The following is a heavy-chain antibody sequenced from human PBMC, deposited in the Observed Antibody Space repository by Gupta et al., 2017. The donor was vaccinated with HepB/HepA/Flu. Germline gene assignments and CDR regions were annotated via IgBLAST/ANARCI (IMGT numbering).Heavy chain of an antibody. CDR3: ARILLDEVGARHDY. CDR1: GFSLSNARMG. CDR2: IFSNDEK. D-gene: IGHD1-26*01. Sequence: QVTLKASGPVLVKPTETLTLTCTVSGFSLSNARMGVSWIRQPPGKALEWLAHIFSNDEKSYSTSLKSRLTISKDTSKSQVVLTMTNMDPVDTATYYGARILLDEVGARHDYWGQGTRVTVSS. J-gene: IGHJ4*02. V-gene: IGHV2-26*01.